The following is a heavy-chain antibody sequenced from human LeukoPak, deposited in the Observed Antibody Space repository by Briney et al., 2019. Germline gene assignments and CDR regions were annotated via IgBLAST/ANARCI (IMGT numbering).Heavy chain of an antibody. V-gene: IGHV1-24*01. CDR1: GYTLTELS. CDR2: FDPEDGEI. J-gene: IGHJ4*02. D-gene: IGHD3-22*01. CDR3: ATANRLTRDSSGYYPDS. Sequence: VASVKVSCEVSGYTLTELSTHWVRQAPGKGLEWMGGFDPEDGEIVYAQNFQGRVTMTEDTSTDTAYMELSSLRSEDTAIYYCATANRLTRDSSGYYPDSWGQGTLVTVSS.